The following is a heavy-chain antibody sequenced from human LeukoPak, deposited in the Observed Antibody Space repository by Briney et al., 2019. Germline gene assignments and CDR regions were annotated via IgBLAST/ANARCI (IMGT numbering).Heavy chain of an antibody. CDR3: ARQTTVTTLPAIFDY. Sequence: PPETLSLTCAVYGGSFCGYYWSWIRPPPGKGREWIGEINHRGSTNYNPSLKSRVTISVDTPQTQFSLTLSSVTAADTAVYYCARQTTVTTLPAIFDYWGQGTLVPVSS. V-gene: IGHV4-34*01. J-gene: IGHJ4*02. CDR1: GGSFCGYY. CDR2: INHRGST. D-gene: IGHD4-17*01.